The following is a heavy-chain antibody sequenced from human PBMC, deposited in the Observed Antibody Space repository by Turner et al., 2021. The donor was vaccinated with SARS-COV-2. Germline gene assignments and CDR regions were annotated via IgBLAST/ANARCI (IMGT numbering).Heavy chain of an antibody. D-gene: IGHD1-26*01. V-gene: IGHV3-53*04. CDR3: ARSSAGAIDY. CDR2: IYSVGST. CDR1: GFTVSSNY. Sequence: EVQLVESGGGLVQPGGSLRLSCAASGFTVSSNYMRWVRQAPGKGLEWVSLIYSVGSTYYADSVKGRFTISRHNSKNTLYVQMSSLRAEDTAVYYCARSSAGAIDYWGQGTLVTVTS. J-gene: IGHJ4*02.